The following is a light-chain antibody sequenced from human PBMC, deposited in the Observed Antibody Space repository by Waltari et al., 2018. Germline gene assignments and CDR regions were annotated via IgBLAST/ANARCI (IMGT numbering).Light chain of an antibody. CDR3: MQGTHWPWT. CDR2: KVS. J-gene: IGKJ1*01. V-gene: IGKV2-30*01. Sequence: DVVMTQSPPSLPVTLGQPASMSCRSSQTLIYTDGNTYLSWFLQRPGQSPRRLIYKVSDRDPGVPDRFRGSGSGTDFTLRIKKVEAEDVGVYYCMQGTHWPWTFGQGTKMEIK. CDR1: QTLIYTDGNTY.